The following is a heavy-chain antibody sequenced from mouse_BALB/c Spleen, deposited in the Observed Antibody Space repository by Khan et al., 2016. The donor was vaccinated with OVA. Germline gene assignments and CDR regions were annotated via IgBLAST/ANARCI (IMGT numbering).Heavy chain of an antibody. Sequence: EVQLQESGPGLVKPSQSLSLTCTVTGYSITSDYAWNWIRQFPGNKLEWMAYITYSGSTGYNPSLKGRISLTRDTSKNQFFLQLNSVTTEDTATYYCASDYVSSYLFFDYWGQGTTLTVSS. CDR1: GYSITSDYA. V-gene: IGHV3-2*02. D-gene: IGHD1-1*01. J-gene: IGHJ2*01. CDR2: ITYSGST. CDR3: ASDYVSSYLFFDY.